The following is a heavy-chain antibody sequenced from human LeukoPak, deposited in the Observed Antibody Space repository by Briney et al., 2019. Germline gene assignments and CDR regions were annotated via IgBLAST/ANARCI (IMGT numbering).Heavy chain of an antibody. V-gene: IGHV4-39*07. CDR3: ARTTVTPHYFDY. Sequence: SETLSLTCTVSGGSISSSSYYWGWIRQPPGKGLEWIGSIYYSGSTYYNPSLKSRVTISVDTSKNQFSLKLSSVTAADTAMYYCARTTVTPHYFDYWGQGTLVTVSS. D-gene: IGHD4-11*01. J-gene: IGHJ4*02. CDR1: GGSISSSSYY. CDR2: IYYSGST.